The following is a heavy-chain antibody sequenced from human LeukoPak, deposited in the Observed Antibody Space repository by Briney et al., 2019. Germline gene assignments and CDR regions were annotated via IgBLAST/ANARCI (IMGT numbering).Heavy chain of an antibody. CDR3: ARLNYGDYPTFDY. CDR1: GGSFSGYY. V-gene: IGHV4-34*01. CDR2: INHSGST. J-gene: IGHJ4*02. Sequence: SETLSLTCAVYGGSFSGYYWSWIRQPPGKGLEWIGEINHSGSTNYNPSLKSRVTISVDTSKNQFSLKLSSVTAADTAVYYCARLNYGDYPTFDYWGQGTLVTVSS. D-gene: IGHD4-17*01.